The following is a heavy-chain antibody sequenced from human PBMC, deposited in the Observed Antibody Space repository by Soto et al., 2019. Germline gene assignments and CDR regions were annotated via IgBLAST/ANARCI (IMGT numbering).Heavy chain of an antibody. D-gene: IGHD5-12*01. V-gene: IGHV3-11*05. CDR2: ISSSSSYT. J-gene: IGHJ4*02. Sequence: PGGSMILSCIASGFTFSDYYMSWIRQTPGKGLEWVSYISSSSSYTNYADSVKGRFTISRDNAKNSLYLQMNSLRAEDTAVYYCARDHHRYSGYDYVDYWGRGTLVTVSS. CDR3: ARDHHRYSGYDYVDY. CDR1: GFTFSDYY.